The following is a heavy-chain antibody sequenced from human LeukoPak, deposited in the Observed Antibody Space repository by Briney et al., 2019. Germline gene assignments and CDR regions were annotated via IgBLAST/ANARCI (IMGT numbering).Heavy chain of an antibody. CDR1: GYTLTELS. J-gene: IGHJ4*02. D-gene: IGHD3-10*01. CDR2: FDPEDGET. CDR3: SARLLWFGTSFDY. Sequence: SVKVSCKVSGYTLTELSMHWVRQAPGKGLEWMGGFDPEDGETIYAQKFQGRVTMTEDTSTDTAYMELSSLRSEDTAVYYCSARLLWFGTSFDYWGQGTLVTVSS. V-gene: IGHV1-24*01.